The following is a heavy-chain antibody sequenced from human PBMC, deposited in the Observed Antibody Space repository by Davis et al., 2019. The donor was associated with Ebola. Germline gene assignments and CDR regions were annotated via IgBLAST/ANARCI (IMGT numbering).Heavy chain of an antibody. Sequence: SGPTLVTPTQTLTLPCTFSGFSLRTSGMCVSWIRQPPGKALEWLARIDWDDDKYYSTSLKTRLTISKDTSKNQVVLTMTNMDPVDTATYYCARGTVGARVFPQGLDYWGQGTLVTVSS. J-gene: IGHJ4*02. CDR3: ARGTVGARVFPQGLDY. V-gene: IGHV2-70*11. D-gene: IGHD1-26*01. CDR2: IDWDDDK. CDR1: GFSLRTSGMC.